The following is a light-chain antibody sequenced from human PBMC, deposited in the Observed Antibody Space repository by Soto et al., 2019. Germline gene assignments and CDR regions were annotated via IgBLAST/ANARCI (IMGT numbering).Light chain of an antibody. V-gene: IGKV1-5*03. CDR2: KAS. J-gene: IGKJ1*01. CDR3: QQYDSSST. Sequence: DIQMTQSPSTLSASVGDRVTITCRASQSVNKYLAWYQQKPGKAPKLLIYKASSLESGVPSRFSGSGSGTEFTLTISSLQPDDFATYYCQQYDSSSTFGQGTKVDI. CDR1: QSVNKY.